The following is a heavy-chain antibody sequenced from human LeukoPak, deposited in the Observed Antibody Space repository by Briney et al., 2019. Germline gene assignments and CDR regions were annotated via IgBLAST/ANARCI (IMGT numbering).Heavy chain of an antibody. J-gene: IGHJ6*03. Sequence: ASVKVSCKASGYTFTGYYMHWVRQAPGQGLEWMGWINPNSGGTNYAQKFQGRVTMTRDTSISTAYMELSRLRSDDTAVYYCARGGSRIAVAGNYYYYYMDVWGKGTTATVSS. CDR2: INPNSGGT. V-gene: IGHV1-2*02. CDR1: GYTFTGYY. D-gene: IGHD6-19*01. CDR3: ARGGSRIAVAGNYYYYYMDV.